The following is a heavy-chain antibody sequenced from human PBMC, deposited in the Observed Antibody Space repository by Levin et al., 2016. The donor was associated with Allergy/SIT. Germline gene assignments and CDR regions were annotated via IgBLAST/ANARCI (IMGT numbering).Heavy chain of an antibody. J-gene: IGHJ3*02. CDR2: IYPGDSDT. Sequence: GGSLRLSCKGSGYSFTSYWIGWVRQMPGKGLEWMGIIYPGDSDTRYSPSFQGQVTISADKSISTAYLQWSSLKASDTAMYYCARHEDGPAFGAFDIWGQGTMVTVSS. V-gene: IGHV5-51*01. CDR3: ARHEDGPAFGAFDI. CDR1: GYSFTSYW. D-gene: IGHD2-15*01.